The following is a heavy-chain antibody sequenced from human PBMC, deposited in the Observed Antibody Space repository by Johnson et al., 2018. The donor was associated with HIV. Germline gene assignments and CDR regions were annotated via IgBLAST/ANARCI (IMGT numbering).Heavy chain of an antibody. Sequence: QMLLVESGGGVVQPGRPLRLSCAASGFTFSSYAMHWVRQAPGKGLEWVAVISYDGSNKYYADSVKGRLNVSRENFKNTLHLQMNSLRGEDTAVYYCARDRGGGYVGGNSWNAFDIWGQGTMVTVSS. D-gene: IGHD4-23*01. CDR1: GFTFSSYA. CDR2: ISYDGSNK. J-gene: IGHJ3*02. V-gene: IGHV3-30*14. CDR3: ARDRGGGYVGGNSWNAFDI.